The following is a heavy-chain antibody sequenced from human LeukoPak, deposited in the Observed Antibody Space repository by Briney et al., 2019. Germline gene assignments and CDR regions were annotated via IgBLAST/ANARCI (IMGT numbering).Heavy chain of an antibody. CDR1: GFTFSSYS. Sequence: GSLRLSCAASGFTFSSYSMNWVRQAPGKGLEWIGSIYYSGSTYYNPSLKSRVTISVDTSKNQFSLKLSSVTAADTAVYYCARDWLYDSWRFDYWGQGTLVTVSS. D-gene: IGHD5/OR15-5a*01. J-gene: IGHJ4*02. CDR3: ARDWLYDSWRFDY. V-gene: IGHV4-39*07. CDR2: IYYSGST.